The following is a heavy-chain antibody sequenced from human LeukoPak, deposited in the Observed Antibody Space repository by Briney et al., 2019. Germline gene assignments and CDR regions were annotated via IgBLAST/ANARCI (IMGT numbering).Heavy chain of an antibody. CDR2: LTSISTYV. CDR3: AKGATTVTTSPFDY. Sequence: PGGSLRLSCAASGFIFRSYSMNWVRQAPGKGLEWVSSLTSISTYVYYADSVKGRFTISRDNAKNSLYLQMNSLRAEDTALYYCAKGATTVTTSPFDYWGQGTLVTVSS. V-gene: IGHV3-21*04. D-gene: IGHD4-17*01. J-gene: IGHJ4*02. CDR1: GFIFRSYS.